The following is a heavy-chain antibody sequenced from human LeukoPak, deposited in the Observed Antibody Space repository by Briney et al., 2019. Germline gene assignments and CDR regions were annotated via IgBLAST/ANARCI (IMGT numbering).Heavy chain of an antibody. J-gene: IGHJ4*02. CDR2: IYYSGST. V-gene: IGHV4-38-2*02. CDR1: GYSISSGYY. CDR3: ARHPRYFDY. Sequence: SETLSLTCTVSGYSISSGYYWGWIRQPPGKGLEWIGYIYYSGSTNYNPSLKSRVTISVDTSKNQFSLKLSSVAAADTAVYYCARHPRYFDYWGQGTLVTVSS.